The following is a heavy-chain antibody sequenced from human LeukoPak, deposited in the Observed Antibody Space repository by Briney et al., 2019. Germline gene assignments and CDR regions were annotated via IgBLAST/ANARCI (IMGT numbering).Heavy chain of an antibody. CDR3: TTDHRTIYGVVFPDY. J-gene: IGHJ4*02. CDR2: ISSSGSTI. D-gene: IGHD3-3*01. V-gene: IGHV3-11*01. CDR1: GFTFSDYY. Sequence: GGSLRLSCAASGFTFSDYYMSWIRQAPGKGLEWVSYISSSGSTIYYADSVKGRFTISRDNAKNSLYLQLNSLNTEDTAVYYCTTDHRTIYGVVFPDYWGQGTLVIVPS.